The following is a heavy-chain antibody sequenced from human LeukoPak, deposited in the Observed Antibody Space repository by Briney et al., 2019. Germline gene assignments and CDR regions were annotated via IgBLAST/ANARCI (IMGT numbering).Heavy chain of an antibody. CDR2: ISAYNGNT. CDR1: GYTFTSYG. CDR3: ARDVWGLGYCSGDSCSEPIDY. D-gene: IGHD2-15*01. Sequence: ASVKVSCKASGYTFTSYGISWVRQAPGQGLEWMGWISAYNGNTNYAQKLQGRVTMTTDTSTSTAYMELRSLRSDDTAVYYCARDVWGLGYCSGDSCSEPIDYWGQETLVTVSS. J-gene: IGHJ4*02. V-gene: IGHV1-18*01.